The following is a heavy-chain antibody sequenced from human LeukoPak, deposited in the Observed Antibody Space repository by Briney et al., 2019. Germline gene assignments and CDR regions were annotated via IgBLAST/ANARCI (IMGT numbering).Heavy chain of an antibody. V-gene: IGHV3-21*01. CDR1: GYTFTSYS. J-gene: IGHJ4*02. D-gene: IGHD5-18*01. CDR2: ISTSSSSI. CDR3: ARASGDIVETATMGSY. Sequence: PGGSVKLSCTASGYTFTSYSMNWVRQAPGQGLEWVSSISTSSSSINYAHTVKGRVTITRDNSTNSVYMELNSLRAEDTAVYYCARASGDIVETATMGSYWGQGTLVTVSS.